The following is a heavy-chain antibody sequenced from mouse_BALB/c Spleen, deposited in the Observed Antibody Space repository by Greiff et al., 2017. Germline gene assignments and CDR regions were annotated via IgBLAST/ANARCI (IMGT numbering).Heavy chain of an antibody. CDR3: ARKGYDYDGAWFAY. V-gene: IGHV1-4*01. J-gene: IGHJ3*01. D-gene: IGHD2-4*01. CDR2: INPSSGYT. CDR1: GYTFTSYT. Sequence: QVHVKQSGAELARPGASVKMSCKASGYTFTSYTMHWVKQRPGQGLEWIGYINPSSGYTNYNQKFKDKATLTADKSSSTAYMQLSSLTSEDSAVYYCARKGYDYDGAWFAYWGQGTLVTVSA.